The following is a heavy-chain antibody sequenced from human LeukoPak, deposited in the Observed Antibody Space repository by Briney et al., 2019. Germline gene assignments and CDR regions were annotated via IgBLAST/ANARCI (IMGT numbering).Heavy chain of an antibody. CDR1: GFTFSNAW. V-gene: IGHV3-21*01. CDR2: ITSSSRYI. Sequence: GGSLRLSCAASGFTFSNAWMSWVRQAPGKGLQWVSSITSSSRYIYYADSVKGRFTISRDNAKNSLLLQMNSLRAEDTAVYYCARGLEGYSYYYYMDAWGKGTTVTVSS. J-gene: IGHJ6*03. D-gene: IGHD2-15*01. CDR3: ARGLEGYSYYYYMDA.